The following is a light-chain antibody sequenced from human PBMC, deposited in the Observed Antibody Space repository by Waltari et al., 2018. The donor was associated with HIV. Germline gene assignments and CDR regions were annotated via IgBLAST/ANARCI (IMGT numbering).Light chain of an antibody. V-gene: IGKV4-1*01. CDR1: QSVLHTSNNKNF. J-gene: IGKJ1*01. CDR2: WAS. Sequence: DIVMTQSPDSLAVSLGARAPINCKSSQSVLHTSNNKNFLAWYQQKSGQAPKLLIYWASTRESGVPARFSGSGSGTNFTLTINSLQSEDVAVYYCQQYHVTPPTFGQGT. CDR3: QQYHVTPPT.